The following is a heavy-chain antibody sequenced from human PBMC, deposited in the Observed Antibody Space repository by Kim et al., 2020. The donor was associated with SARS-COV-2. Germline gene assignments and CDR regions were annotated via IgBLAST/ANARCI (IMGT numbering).Heavy chain of an antibody. J-gene: IGHJ4*01. CDR3: ARGFVYGDSFRELEY. Sequence: SVKVSCKASGDTFSSFAISWVRQAPGQGLEWMGGIIPIFSTANFAQKFQGRVTITADISTSTAYMELSSLRYEDTAVYYCARGFVYGDSFRELEYWGHGTLVTVSS. V-gene: IGHV1-69*06. CDR1: GDTFSSFA. D-gene: IGHD4-17*01. CDR2: IIPIFSTA.